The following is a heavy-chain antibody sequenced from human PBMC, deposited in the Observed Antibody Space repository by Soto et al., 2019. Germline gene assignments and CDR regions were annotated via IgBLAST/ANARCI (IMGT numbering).Heavy chain of an antibody. CDR1: GFTFSSYS. CDR2: ISSSSSTL. V-gene: IGHV3-48*02. D-gene: IGHD2-15*01. CDR3: ASLSYCSGGSCYFRRGYGMDV. J-gene: IGHJ6*02. Sequence: PGGSLRLSCVASGFTFSSYSMNWVRQAPGKGLEWVSYISSSSSTLYYADSVKGRFTISRDNAKNSLCLQMNSLRDEDTAVYYCASLSYCSGGSCYFRRGYGMDVWGQGTTVTVSS.